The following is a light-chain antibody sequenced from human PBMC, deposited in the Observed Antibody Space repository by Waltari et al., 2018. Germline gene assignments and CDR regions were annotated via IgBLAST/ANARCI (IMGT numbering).Light chain of an antibody. J-gene: IGKJ5*01. CDR2: GAS. V-gene: IGKV3-20*01. CDR1: QSVSSSY. CDR3: QQYGSSPNT. Sequence: DIVLTQSPGTLSLSPGERATLSCRASQSVSSSYLAWYQQKPGQAPRFLIYGASSRATGIPDRFSGSGSGTDFTLTISRLEPEDFAVYYCQQYGSSPNTFGQGTRLEIK.